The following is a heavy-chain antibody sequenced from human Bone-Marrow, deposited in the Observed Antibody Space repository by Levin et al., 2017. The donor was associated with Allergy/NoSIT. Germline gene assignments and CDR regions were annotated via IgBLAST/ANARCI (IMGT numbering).Heavy chain of an antibody. D-gene: IGHD4-17*01. V-gene: IGHV3-23*01. Sequence: GGSLRLSCVASGFIFRNNAMTWVRQAPGRGLEWVSSITGGATTTYYADSVKGRFTISRDNSKNTLYLQMNSLRAEHQAVYLCARTKVEGGDYLDYFDYWGQGTLVTVSS. CDR3: ARTKVEGGDYLDYFDY. J-gene: IGHJ4*02. CDR2: ITGGATTT. CDR1: GFIFRNNA.